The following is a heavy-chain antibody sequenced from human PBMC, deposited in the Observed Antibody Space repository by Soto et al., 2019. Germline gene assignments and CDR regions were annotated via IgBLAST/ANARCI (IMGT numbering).Heavy chain of an antibody. CDR2: MNPNSGNT. CDR1: GYTFTSYD. D-gene: IGHD6-19*01. CDR3: ARPPSAPRCFDY. Sequence: ASVKVSCKASGYTFTSYDINWVRQATGQGLEWMGWMNPNSGNTGYAQKFQGRVTMTRNTSISTAYMELSSLRSEDTAVYYCARPPSAPRCFDYWGQGTLVTVSS. J-gene: IGHJ4*02. V-gene: IGHV1-8*01.